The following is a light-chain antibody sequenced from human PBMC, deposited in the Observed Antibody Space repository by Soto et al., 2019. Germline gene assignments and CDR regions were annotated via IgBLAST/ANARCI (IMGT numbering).Light chain of an antibody. CDR1: QSIRSN. Sequence: DIQMTQSPSSLSSSVGERATITCRASQSIRSNLNWYQHKAGKAPILVSFGMSRLQVGVPPRFSGSGSGRHLTLTMSSLQPEDFETYYCQQTYLPLYTFGQGTQLEIK. J-gene: IGKJ2*01. CDR2: GMS. CDR3: QQTYLPLYT. V-gene: IGKV1-39*01.